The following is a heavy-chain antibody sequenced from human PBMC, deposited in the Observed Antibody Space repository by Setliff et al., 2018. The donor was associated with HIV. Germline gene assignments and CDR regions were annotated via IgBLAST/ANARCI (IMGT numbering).Heavy chain of an antibody. V-gene: IGHV3-74*01. J-gene: IGHJ6*02. CDR1: GFTFSSYW. CDR3: AKDHAEAMEQQLVPEYYGMDV. D-gene: IGHD6-13*01. CDR2: INSDGSST. Sequence: PGGSLRLSCAASGFTFSSYWMHWVRQAPGKGLVWVSRINSDGSSTSYADSVKGRFTISRDNSKNTLYLQMNSLRAEDTAVYYCAKDHAEAMEQQLVPEYYGMDVWGQGTTVTVSS.